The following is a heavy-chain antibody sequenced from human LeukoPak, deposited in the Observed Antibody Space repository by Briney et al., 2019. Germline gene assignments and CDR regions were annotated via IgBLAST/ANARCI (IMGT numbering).Heavy chain of an antibody. Sequence: GGSLRLSCAASGFTFSNFQMSWVRQAPGKGLEWVSYISSSGSAIYYADSVRGRFTISRDNAKNSLYLQMNSLRAEDTAIYYCATVMGGYCSSSGCYPFDYWGQGTLVTVSS. CDR1: GFTFSNFQ. V-gene: IGHV3-48*03. J-gene: IGHJ4*02. CDR2: ISSSGSAI. D-gene: IGHD2-2*01. CDR3: ATVMGGYCSSSGCYPFDY.